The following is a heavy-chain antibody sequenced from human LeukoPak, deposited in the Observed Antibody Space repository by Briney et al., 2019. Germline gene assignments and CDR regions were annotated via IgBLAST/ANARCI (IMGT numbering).Heavy chain of an antibody. CDR2: FDPEDGEA. CDR3: AAGGVYDLLDY. Sequence: ASVKVSCKVSGNTLTELSMHWVRQAPGKGLEWMGGFDPEDGEAIYAQKFQGRVTMTEDTSTDTTYMELNSLKSEDKAVYYCAAGGVYDLLDYWGQGTLVTVSS. V-gene: IGHV1-24*01. J-gene: IGHJ4*02. CDR1: GNTLTELS. D-gene: IGHD2/OR15-2a*01.